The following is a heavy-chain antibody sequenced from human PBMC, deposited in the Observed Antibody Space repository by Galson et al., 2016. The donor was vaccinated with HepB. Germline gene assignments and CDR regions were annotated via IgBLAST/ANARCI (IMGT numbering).Heavy chain of an antibody. V-gene: IGHV5-51*01. CDR1: GYTFVNNG. J-gene: IGHJ4*02. Sequence: QSGAEVKKPGDSLKISCKTSGYTFVNNGIGWVRQMPGKGLDWMGVIFPADSETIYSPAFQGQVTLSADKSISTAYLRWSNLKASDTAKYYCTTGSLTKLTHGEDHWGQGTLVTVSS. CDR2: IFPADSET. CDR3: TTGSLTKLTHGEDH. D-gene: IGHD2-8*01.